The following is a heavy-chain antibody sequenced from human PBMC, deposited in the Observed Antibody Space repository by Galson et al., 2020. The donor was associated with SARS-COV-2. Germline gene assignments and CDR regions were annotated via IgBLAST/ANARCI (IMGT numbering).Heavy chain of an antibody. CDR3: ARGPRQLVLLDYYYYGMDV. CDR2: INHRGST. V-gene: IGHV4-34*01. CDR1: GGSFSGYY. Sequence: SETLSLTCAVYGGSFSGYYWSWIRQPPGKGLEWIGEINHRGSTNYNPSLKSRVTISVDTSKNQFSLKLSSVTAADTAVYYCARGPRQLVLLDYYYYGMDVWGQGTTVTVSS. D-gene: IGHD6-13*01. J-gene: IGHJ6*02.